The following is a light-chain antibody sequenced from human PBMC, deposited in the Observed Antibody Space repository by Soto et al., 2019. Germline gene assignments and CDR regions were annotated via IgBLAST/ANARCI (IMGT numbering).Light chain of an antibody. V-gene: IGKV1-5*01. CDR3: QQYSSSSPT. CDR2: GAS. CDR1: QSISSW. J-gene: IGKJ2*01. Sequence: DIQMTQSPSTLSASVGDRVTITCRASQSISSWLAWYQQKPGKAPKLLIYGASSLESGVPSRFSGSGSVTEFTLTIASLQPDDFATYYCQQYSSSSPTFGQGTKLEIK.